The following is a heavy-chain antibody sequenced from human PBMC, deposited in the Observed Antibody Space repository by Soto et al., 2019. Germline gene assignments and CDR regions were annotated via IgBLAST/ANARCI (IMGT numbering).Heavy chain of an antibody. CDR3: TRRRPMDTAMAGYGMDV. D-gene: IGHD5-18*01. CDR2: IRSKANSYAT. CDR1: GFTFSGSA. Sequence: EVQLVESGGGLVQPGGSLKLSCAASGFTFSGSAMHWVRQASGKGLEWVGRIRSKANSYATAYAASVKGRFTISRDDSKNTAYLQMNSLKTEDTAVYYCTRRRPMDTAMAGYGMDVWGQGTTVTVSS. V-gene: IGHV3-73*01. J-gene: IGHJ6*02.